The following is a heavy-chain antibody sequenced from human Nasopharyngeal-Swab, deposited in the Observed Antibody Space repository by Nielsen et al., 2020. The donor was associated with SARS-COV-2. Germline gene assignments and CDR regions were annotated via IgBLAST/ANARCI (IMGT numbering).Heavy chain of an antibody. CDR2: IYYSGST. J-gene: IGHJ4*02. V-gene: IGHV4-39*01. D-gene: IGHD1-20*01. Sequence: SETLSLTCTVSGGTVSSSSYYWGWIRQPPGKGLEWIGSIYYSGSTFYNPSLKSRVTISVDTSKNQFSLKLSSVTAADTAVYFCASSHKWNEETFDYWGQGTLVTVSS. CDR1: GGTVSSSSYY. CDR3: ASSHKWNEETFDY.